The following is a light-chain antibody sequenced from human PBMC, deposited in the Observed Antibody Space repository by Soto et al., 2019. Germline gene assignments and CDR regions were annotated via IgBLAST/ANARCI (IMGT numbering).Light chain of an antibody. Sequence: EIVLTQSPATLSLTPGAGATLSCRASQSLNSHLAWYQQKAGQAPRLLIYDASNRATGVPARFSGSGSGTDFTLTISSLEPEDFVVYYCQQRSNCPLTFGGGTKLDIK. J-gene: IGKJ4*01. CDR2: DAS. V-gene: IGKV3-11*01. CDR3: QQRSNCPLT. CDR1: QSLNSH.